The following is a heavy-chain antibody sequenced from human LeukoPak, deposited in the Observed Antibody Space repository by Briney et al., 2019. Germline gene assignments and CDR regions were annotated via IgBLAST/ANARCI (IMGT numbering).Heavy chain of an antibody. CDR3: ARDLAMYSPDLDY. V-gene: IGHV1-2*02. CDR1: GYTFTDYY. D-gene: IGHD1-26*01. CDR2: INPKTGVT. J-gene: IGHJ4*02. Sequence: GAPVNVSCKASGYTFTDYYLHWVRQAPGHGLELMGWINPKTGVTKYAQNFQGRVTMTRDTSISTAYMEVSRLRSDDTAVFYCARDLAMYSPDLDYWGQGTLVTVSS.